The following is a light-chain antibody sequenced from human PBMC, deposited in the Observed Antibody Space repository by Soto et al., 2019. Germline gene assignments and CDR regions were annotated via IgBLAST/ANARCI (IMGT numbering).Light chain of an antibody. V-gene: IGLV3-21*04. CDR3: QVWDSSSDHPV. CDR2: YDS. J-gene: IGLJ1*01. CDR1: NIGSKS. Sequence: SYELTQPPSVSMAPGKTARITCGGNNIGSKSVHGYQQKPGQAPVLVIYYDSDRPSGIPERFSGSNSGNTATLTISRVEAGDEADYYCQVWDSSSDHPVFGTGTKVTVL.